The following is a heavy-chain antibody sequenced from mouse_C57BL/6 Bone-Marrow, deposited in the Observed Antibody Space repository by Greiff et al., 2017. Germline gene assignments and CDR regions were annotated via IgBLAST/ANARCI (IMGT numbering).Heavy chain of an antibody. J-gene: IGHJ1*03. CDR2: INPGSGGT. D-gene: IGHD6-1*01. CDR1: GYAFTNYL. CDR3: ARPSFYWYFDV. Sequence: QVQLQQSGAELVRPGTSVKVSCKASGYAFTNYLIEWVKQRPGQGLEWIGVINPGSGGTNYNEKFKGKATLTAAKSSSTAYMQLSRLTSEDSAGYFCARPSFYWYFDVWGTGTTVTVSS. V-gene: IGHV1-54*01.